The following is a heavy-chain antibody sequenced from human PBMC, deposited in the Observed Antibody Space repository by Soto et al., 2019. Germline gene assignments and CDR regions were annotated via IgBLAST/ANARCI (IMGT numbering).Heavy chain of an antibody. CDR3: ARGLAQGLQWLAGY. Sequence: PGGSLRLSCAASGFTFSSYAVHWVRQAPGKGLEWVAVISFDGSNKFYADSVKGRFSISRDNSRNTLYLRMNSLRAEDTAVYYCARGLAQGLQWLAGYRGPGTLVTVSS. J-gene: IGHJ4*02. CDR2: ISFDGSNK. V-gene: IGHV3-30-3*01. CDR1: GFTFSSYA. D-gene: IGHD6-19*01.